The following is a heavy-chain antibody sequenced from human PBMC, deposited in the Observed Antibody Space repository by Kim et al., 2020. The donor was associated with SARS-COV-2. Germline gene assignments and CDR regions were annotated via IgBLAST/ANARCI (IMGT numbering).Heavy chain of an antibody. CDR2: VIHRGTT. CDR3: ARHIRGADAMDV. Sequence: SETLSLTCTISGFSVSNDYWWSWVRQSPGKGLEWVGEVIHRGTTNYNPSLRSRVTVSVDKSRNQCSLWVSSVTAADTAVYYCARHIRGADAMDVWGQGTTVSVS. D-gene: IGHD2-21*01. CDR1: GFSVSNDYW. V-gene: IGHV4-4*02. J-gene: IGHJ6*02.